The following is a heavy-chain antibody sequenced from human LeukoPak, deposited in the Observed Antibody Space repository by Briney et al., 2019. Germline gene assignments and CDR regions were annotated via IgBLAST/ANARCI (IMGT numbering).Heavy chain of an antibody. CDR3: AKDGGLPYSGSYYQYYFDY. CDR2: ISGSGGST. CDR1: GFTFSSYA. V-gene: IGHV3-23*01. Sequence: GGSLRLSCAASGFTFSSYAMSWVRQAPGKGLEWVSAISGSGGSTYYADSVKGRFTISRDNSKNTLYLQMNSLRAEDTAVYYCAKDGGLPYSGSYYQYYFDYWGQGTLVTVSS. J-gene: IGHJ4*02. D-gene: IGHD1-26*01.